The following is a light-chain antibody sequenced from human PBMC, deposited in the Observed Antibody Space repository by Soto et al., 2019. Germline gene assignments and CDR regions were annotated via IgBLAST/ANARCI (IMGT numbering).Light chain of an antibody. CDR1: ESVSTN. V-gene: IGKV3-15*01. CDR3: QQYSIWRT. CDR2: GAS. Sequence: IEVTQSTATLSLAPGEIVTLSCMASESVSTNLAWYQQKAGQAPRLLIYGASTRATGIPARFSGSGSGTEFTLTISSLQSEDFAVYYCQQYSIWRTFGQGTKVDIK. J-gene: IGKJ1*01.